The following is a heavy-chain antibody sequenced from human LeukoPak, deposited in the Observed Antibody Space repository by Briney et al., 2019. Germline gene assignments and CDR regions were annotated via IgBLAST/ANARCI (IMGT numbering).Heavy chain of an antibody. Sequence: SETLSLTCTVSGGSISTYYWSWIRQPPGKGLEWIGYIYYSGSTSYNPSLKSRVTISVDTSKNQFSLKLSSVTAADTAVYYCARDLPYCSSTSCYHPGFDPWGQGTLVTVSS. CDR3: ARDLPYCSSTSCYHPGFDP. CDR2: IYYSGST. CDR1: GGSISTYY. J-gene: IGHJ5*02. D-gene: IGHD2-2*01. V-gene: IGHV4-59*01.